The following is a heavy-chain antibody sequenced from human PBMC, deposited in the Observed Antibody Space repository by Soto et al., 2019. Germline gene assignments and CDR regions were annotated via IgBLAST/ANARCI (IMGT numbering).Heavy chain of an antibody. Sequence: VQLVESGGGLVQPGGSLRLSCAASGFTFTSYAIHWVLQASGKGLEWVSVISDDGGNKYFAESVRGRFLISRDNSMNTFYLQMNSLRPEDTALYFCARHLTTTVSALGYWGQGTLVTVSS. D-gene: IGHD4-4*01. V-gene: IGHV3-30-3*01. CDR2: ISDDGGNK. J-gene: IGHJ4*02. CDR1: GFTFTSYA. CDR3: ARHLTTTVSALGY.